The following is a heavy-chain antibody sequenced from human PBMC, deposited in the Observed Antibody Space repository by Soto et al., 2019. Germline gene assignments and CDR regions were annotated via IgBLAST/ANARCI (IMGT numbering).Heavy chain of an antibody. J-gene: IGHJ4*02. CDR2: IWYDGSNK. D-gene: IGHD6-19*01. CDR3: ARDSHVGSGWQLTADY. V-gene: IGHV3-33*01. Sequence: VGSLRLSCAASGFTFSSYGMHWFREAPGNGLEWVAVIWYDGSNKYYAESVKGRFTISRDNSKNTLYLQMNSLRAEDTAVYYCARDSHVGSGWQLTADYWGQGTLVTVSS. CDR1: GFTFSSYG.